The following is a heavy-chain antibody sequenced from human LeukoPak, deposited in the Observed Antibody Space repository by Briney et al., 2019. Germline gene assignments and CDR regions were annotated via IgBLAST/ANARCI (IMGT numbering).Heavy chain of an antibody. CDR2: INSDGSST. CDR3: ARGYCSGGSCYSDY. Sequence: GGSLRLSCAASGFTFSSYWMHWVRQAPGKGLVWVSRINSDGSSTSYTDSVKGRFTISRDNAKNTLYLQMNSLRAEDTAVYYCARGYCSGGSCYSDYWGQGTLVTVSS. D-gene: IGHD2-15*01. J-gene: IGHJ4*02. V-gene: IGHV3-74*01. CDR1: GFTFSSYW.